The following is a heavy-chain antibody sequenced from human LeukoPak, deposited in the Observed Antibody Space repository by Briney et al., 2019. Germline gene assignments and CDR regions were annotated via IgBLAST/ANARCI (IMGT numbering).Heavy chain of an antibody. V-gene: IGHV4-59*01. CDR3: ARDRFGGYGAFEI. CDR2: IYYSGST. CDR1: GGSISSYY. J-gene: IGHJ3*02. D-gene: IGHD3-22*01. Sequence: PSETLSLTCTVSGGSISSYYWGWIRQPPGKGLEWIGYIYYSGSTNYNPSLKSRVTISVDTSKNQFSLKLSSVTAADTAVYYCARDRFGGYGAFEIWGQGTIVTVSS.